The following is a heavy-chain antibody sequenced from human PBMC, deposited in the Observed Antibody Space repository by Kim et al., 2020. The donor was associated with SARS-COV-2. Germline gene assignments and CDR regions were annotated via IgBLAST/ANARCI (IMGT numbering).Heavy chain of an antibody. CDR2: IWYDGSNK. D-gene: IGHD6-6*01. J-gene: IGHJ4*02. V-gene: IGHV3-33*06. CDR1: GFIFSSFA. CDR3: AKDEYGAPDY. Sequence: GGSLRLSCAASGFIFSSFALHWVRQAPGKGLEWVAVIWYDGSNKYYADSVKGRFTISRDNSKNTVYLQMNSLRAEDTAMYYCAKDEYGAPDYWGQGTLVTVSS.